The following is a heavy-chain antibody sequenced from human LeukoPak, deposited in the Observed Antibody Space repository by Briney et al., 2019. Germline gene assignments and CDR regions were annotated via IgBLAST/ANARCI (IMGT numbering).Heavy chain of an antibody. J-gene: IGHJ4*02. CDR3: VKESDSYFFDY. V-gene: IGHV3-30*18. Sequence: GRSLRLSCAASGFTFSTYGMHWVRQAPGQGLEWVGIISSDGNTEYYADSVKGRFTISRDNSQNTLYMQVNCLRAEDTAVYYCVKESDSYFFDYWGQGTLVTVSS. D-gene: IGHD2-21*01. CDR1: GFTFSTYG. CDR2: ISSDGNTE.